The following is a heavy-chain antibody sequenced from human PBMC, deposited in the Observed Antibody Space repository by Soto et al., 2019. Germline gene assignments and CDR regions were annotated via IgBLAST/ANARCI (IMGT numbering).Heavy chain of an antibody. D-gene: IGHD1-26*01. Sequence: QLQLQESGPGLVKPSETLSLTCTVSGGSISSSSYYWGWIRQPPGKGLEWIGSIYYSGGTYYNLSLKSRVTISVDTSKNQFSPKLSSVTAADTAVYYCARPSGSYLYYFDYWGQGTLVTVSS. CDR2: IYYSGGT. J-gene: IGHJ4*02. CDR1: GGSISSSSYY. V-gene: IGHV4-39*01. CDR3: ARPSGSYLYYFDY.